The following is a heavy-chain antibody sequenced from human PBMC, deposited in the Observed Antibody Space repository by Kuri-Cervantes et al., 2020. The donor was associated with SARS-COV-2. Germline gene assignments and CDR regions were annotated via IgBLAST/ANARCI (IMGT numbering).Heavy chain of an antibody. D-gene: IGHD1-26*01. Sequence: SVKVSCKASGGTFSSYAISWVRQAPGQGLEWMGRIIPIFGTANYAQKFQGRVTITADESTSTAYMELSNLRSEDTAVYYCARESRLGSGSYYSVDYWGQGTLVTVSS. J-gene: IGHJ4*02. CDR2: IIPIFGTA. CDR3: ARESRLGSGSYYSVDY. V-gene: IGHV1-69*13. CDR1: GGTFSSYA.